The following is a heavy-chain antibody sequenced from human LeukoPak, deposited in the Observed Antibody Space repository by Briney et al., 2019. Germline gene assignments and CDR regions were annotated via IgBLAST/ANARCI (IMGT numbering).Heavy chain of an antibody. CDR3: ARGLGYGEYLVPFDI. J-gene: IGHJ3*02. CDR1: GGSISTYY. CDR2: IYYSGST. V-gene: IGHV4-59*01. D-gene: IGHD4-17*01. Sequence: PSETLSLTCTVSGGSISTYYWSWIRQPPGKGLEWIGHIYYSGSTNYNPSLKSRVTISVDTSKNQFSLKLSSVTAADTAVYYCARGLGYGEYLVPFDIWGQGTLVTVSS.